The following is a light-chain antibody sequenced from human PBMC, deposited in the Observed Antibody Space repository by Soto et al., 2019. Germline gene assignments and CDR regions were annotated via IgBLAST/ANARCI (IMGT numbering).Light chain of an antibody. Sequence: GDRVTITCRASQSISNRLAWYHQKPGKTPNLLIYDASNLGSGVPSRFSGSGSGTEFTLTISSLQPDDFATYYCQQYNSYATWTFGQGTKVDIK. CDR1: QSISNR. V-gene: IGKV1-5*01. CDR2: DAS. CDR3: QQYNSYATWT. J-gene: IGKJ1*01.